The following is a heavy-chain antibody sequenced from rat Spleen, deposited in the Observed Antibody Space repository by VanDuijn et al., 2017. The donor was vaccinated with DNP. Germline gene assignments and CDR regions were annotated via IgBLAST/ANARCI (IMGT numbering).Heavy chain of an antibody. J-gene: IGHJ2*01. V-gene: IGHV3-3*01. CDR2: INGASST. D-gene: IGHD5-1*01. Sequence: EVQLQESGPGLVKPSQSLSLTCSVTGYSITSSFRWSWIRKFPGDKLDWMGYINGASSTNYNPSLKSRISITRDTSKNQFFLQVNSVTPEDSATYYCAIQLGVFDYWGQGVMVTVSS. CDR3: AIQLGVFDY. CDR1: GYSITSSFR.